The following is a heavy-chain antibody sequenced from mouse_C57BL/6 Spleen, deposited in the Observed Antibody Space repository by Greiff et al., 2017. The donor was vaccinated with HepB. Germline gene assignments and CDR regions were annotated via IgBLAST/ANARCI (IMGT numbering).Heavy chain of an antibody. V-gene: IGHV1-69*01. J-gene: IGHJ3*01. CDR3: ARKDSNYGDWFAY. D-gene: IGHD2-5*01. CDR2: IDPSDSYT. CDR1: GYTFTSYW. Sequence: QVQLQQPGAELVMPGASVKLSCKASGYTFTSYWMHWVKQRPGQGLEWIGEIDPSDSYTNYNQKFKGKSTLTVDKSSSTAYMQLSSLTSEDSAVYDCARKDSNYGDWFAYWGQGTLVTVSA.